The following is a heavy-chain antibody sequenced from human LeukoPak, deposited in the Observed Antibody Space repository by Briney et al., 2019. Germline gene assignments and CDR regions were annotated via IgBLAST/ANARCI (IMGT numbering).Heavy chain of an antibody. D-gene: IGHD3-22*01. V-gene: IGHV4-38-2*02. Sequence: SETLSLICTVSGYSIISGYYWGWIRQPPGKGLEWIGSIYHSGSTYYNPSLKSRVTISVDTSKNQFSLKLSSVTAADTAVYSCARASYYYDSSGHPIGSWGQGTLVTVSS. CDR3: ARASYYYDSSGHPIGS. CDR1: GYSIISGYY. CDR2: IYHSGST. J-gene: IGHJ5*02.